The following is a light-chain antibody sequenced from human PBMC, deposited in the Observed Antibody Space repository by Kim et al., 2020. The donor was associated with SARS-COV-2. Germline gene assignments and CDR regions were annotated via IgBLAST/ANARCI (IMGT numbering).Light chain of an antibody. V-gene: IGLV2-23*02. J-gene: IGLJ2*01. CDR2: EVS. CDR3: CSYTRSSTVV. CDR1: SSDVGSYTL. Sequence: GQSITISRTGTSSDVGSYTLVSWYQQHPGKAPKLVIYEVSKRPSGVSNRFSGSRSGNTASLTISGLQTEDEADYYCCSYTRSSTVVFGGGTKVTVL.